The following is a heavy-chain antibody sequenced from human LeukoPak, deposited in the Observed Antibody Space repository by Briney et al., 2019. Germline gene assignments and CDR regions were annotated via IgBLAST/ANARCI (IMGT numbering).Heavy chain of an antibody. D-gene: IGHD2-2*01. J-gene: IGHJ5*02. CDR3: ARGYCSSTSCYSSWFDP. CDR1: GYTFTSYG. V-gene: IGHV1-18*01. CDR2: ISAYNGNT. Sequence: ASVKVSCKASGYTFTSYGISWVRQAPGQGLEWMGWISAYNGNTNYAQKLQGRVTMTTDTSTSTAYMELRSLRSDDTAVYYCARGYCSSTSCYSSWFDPWGQETLVTVSS.